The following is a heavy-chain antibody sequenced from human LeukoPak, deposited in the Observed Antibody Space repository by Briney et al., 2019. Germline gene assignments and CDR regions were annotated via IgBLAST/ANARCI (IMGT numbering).Heavy chain of an antibody. CDR2: ISTSSTTI. Sequence: GGSLRVSCAASGFSFNHYIKNWVRQDPGKGLEGVSYISTSSTTIYYAASLKGRFTISRDNAKNSVYLQMNSLRAEDTAVYYCAKNGYGRLWNDYWGQGTLVTVSS. D-gene: IGHD2-2*03. J-gene: IGHJ4*02. CDR3: AKNGYGRLWNDY. V-gene: IGHV3-48*01. CDR1: GFSFNHYI.